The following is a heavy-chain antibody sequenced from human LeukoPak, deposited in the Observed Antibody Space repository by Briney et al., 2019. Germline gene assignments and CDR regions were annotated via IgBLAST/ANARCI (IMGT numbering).Heavy chain of an antibody. D-gene: IGHD5-18*01. CDR2: IIPIFGTA. Sequence: ASVKVSCKASGGTFSSYAISWVRQAPGQGLEWMGGIIPIFGTANYAQKFQGRVTITADESTSTAYRELSSLRSEDTAVYYCARGGVDTAMPHAFDIWGQGTMVTVSS. J-gene: IGHJ3*02. CDR3: ARGGVDTAMPHAFDI. V-gene: IGHV1-69*13. CDR1: GGTFSSYA.